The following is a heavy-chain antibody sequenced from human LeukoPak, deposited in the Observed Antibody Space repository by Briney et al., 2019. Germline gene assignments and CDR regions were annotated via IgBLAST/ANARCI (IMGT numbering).Heavy chain of an antibody. CDR1: GYTFTSYD. CDR3: ARVAAGVPKYFQH. J-gene: IGHJ1*01. V-gene: IGHV1-8*03. D-gene: IGHD6-13*01. Sequence: GASVKVSCKASGYTFTSYDINWVRQATGQGLEWMGWMNPNSGNTGYAQKFQGRVTITRNTSISTAYMELSSLRSEDTAVYYCARVAAGVPKYFQHWGQGTLVTVSS. CDR2: MNPNSGNT.